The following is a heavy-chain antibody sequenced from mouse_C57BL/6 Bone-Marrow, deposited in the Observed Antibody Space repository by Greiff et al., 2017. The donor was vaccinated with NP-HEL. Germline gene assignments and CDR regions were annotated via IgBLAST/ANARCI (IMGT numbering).Heavy chain of an antibody. V-gene: IGHV1-82*01. D-gene: IGHD2-13*01. CDR1: GYAFSSSW. J-gene: IGHJ4*01. CDR3: AKGGGDYYAMDY. Sequence: VQLVESGAELVKPGASVKLSCKASGYAFSSSWMNWVKQRPGKGLEWIGRIYPGDGDTDYNGQLKGKAPLPADQSSSPSYMRLSLLTYEDAAVYCGAKGGGDYYAMDYWGQGPSVTVSS. CDR2: IYPGDGDT.